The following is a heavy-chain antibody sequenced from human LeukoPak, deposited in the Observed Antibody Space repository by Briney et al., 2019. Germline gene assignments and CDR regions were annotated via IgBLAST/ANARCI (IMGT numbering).Heavy chain of an antibody. V-gene: IGHV1-18*01. Sequence: ASVKVSCKASGYTFTSYGISWVRQAPGQGLEWMGWISAYNGNTNYAQKLQGRVTMTTDTSTSTAYMELRSLRSDDTAVYYCAKDPDSSSWGGYFDYWGQGTLVTVSS. CDR2: ISAYNGNT. CDR1: GYTFTSYG. D-gene: IGHD6-13*01. CDR3: AKDPDSSSWGGYFDY. J-gene: IGHJ4*02.